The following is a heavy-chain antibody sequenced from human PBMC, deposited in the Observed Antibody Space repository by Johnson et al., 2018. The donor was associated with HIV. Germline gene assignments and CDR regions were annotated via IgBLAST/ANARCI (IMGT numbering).Heavy chain of an antibody. V-gene: IGHV3-33*01. CDR1: GFTFSTYG. Sequence: QVQLVESGGGVVQPGRSLRLSCAASGFTFSTYGMHWVRQAPGKGLEWVAVMWYDGSNRYYADSVKGRFTISRDNSKNTLYLQMNSLRPEDSAVYYCATLWFGEVSVYDAFDVWGQGTMVTVSS. D-gene: IGHD3-10*01. CDR2: MWYDGSNR. CDR3: ATLWFGEVSVYDAFDV. J-gene: IGHJ3*01.